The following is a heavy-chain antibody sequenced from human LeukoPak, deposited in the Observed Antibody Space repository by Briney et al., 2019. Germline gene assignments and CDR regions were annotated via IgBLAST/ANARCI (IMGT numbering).Heavy chain of an antibody. D-gene: IGHD4-17*01. Sequence: SETLSLTCAVYGGSFSGYYWSWIRQPSGKGLEWIGEINHSGSTNYNPSLKSRVTISVDTSKNQFSLKLSSVTAADTAVYYCAREGTFNDYGYYFDYWGQGTLVTVSS. CDR2: INHSGST. CDR1: GGSFSGYY. J-gene: IGHJ4*02. V-gene: IGHV4-34*01. CDR3: AREGTFNDYGYYFDY.